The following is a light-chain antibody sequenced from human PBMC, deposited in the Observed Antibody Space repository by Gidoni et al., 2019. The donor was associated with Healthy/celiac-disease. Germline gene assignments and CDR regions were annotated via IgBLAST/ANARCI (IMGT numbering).Light chain of an antibody. CDR2: GTS. Sequence: EIVLTQSPGTLSLPPGERATLSCRASQSVSSSYLAWYQQKPGQAPRLLIYGTSIRATGIPDRFSGSGSGTDFTLTISRLEPEDFAVYYCQQYGRTFGQGTKLEIK. CDR3: QQYGRT. J-gene: IGKJ2*01. CDR1: QSVSSSY. V-gene: IGKV3-20*01.